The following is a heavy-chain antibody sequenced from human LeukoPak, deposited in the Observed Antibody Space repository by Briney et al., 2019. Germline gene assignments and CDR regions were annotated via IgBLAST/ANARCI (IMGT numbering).Heavy chain of an antibody. D-gene: IGHD3-16*02. CDR1: GFTFSSYG. CDR2: ISGSCGST. V-gene: IGHV3-23*01. J-gene: IGHJ4*02. CDR3: AKKGSYRLPPFDY. Sequence: GGSLRLSCAASGFTFSSYGMSWVRQAPGKGLEWVSAISGSCGSTYYADSVKGRFTISRDNSKNTLYLQMNSLRAEDTAVYYCAKKGSYRLPPFDYWGQGTLVTVSS.